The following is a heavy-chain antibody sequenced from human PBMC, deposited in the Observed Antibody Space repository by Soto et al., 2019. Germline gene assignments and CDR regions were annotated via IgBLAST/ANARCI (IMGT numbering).Heavy chain of an antibody. J-gene: IGHJ2*01. V-gene: IGHV1-69*12. CDR1: GGTFSNYA. CDR2: ITPFFGTA. Sequence: QVQLVQSGAEVKKPGSSVKVSCKASGGTFSNYAISWVRQAPGQGLEWMGGITPFFGTANYAQKFQGRVTITADESMSIAYMELSRLRSEDTAVYYCAQTLGLAVAGPGRFDLWGRGTLVTVSS. CDR3: AQTLGLAVAGPGRFDL. D-gene: IGHD6-19*01.